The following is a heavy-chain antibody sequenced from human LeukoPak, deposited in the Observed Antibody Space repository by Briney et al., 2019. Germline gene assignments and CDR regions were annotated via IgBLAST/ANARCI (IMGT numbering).Heavy chain of an antibody. CDR1: GGSFSGYY. J-gene: IGHJ6*03. D-gene: IGHD3-10*01. V-gene: IGHV4-34*01. CDR3: ARRLGRKFGERFYYYHYMDV. CDR2: INHSGST. Sequence: SETLSLTCAVYGGSFSGYYWSWIRQPPGKGLEWIGEINHSGSTNYNPSLKSRVTISVDTSKNQFSLKLSSVPAADTAVYYCARRLGRKFGERFYYYHYMDVWGKGTTVTVSS.